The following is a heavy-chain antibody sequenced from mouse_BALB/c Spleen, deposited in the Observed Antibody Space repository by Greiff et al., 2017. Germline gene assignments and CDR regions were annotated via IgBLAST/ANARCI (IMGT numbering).Heavy chain of an antibody. J-gene: IGHJ4*01. V-gene: IGHV1-19*01. CDR2: VNPYNGGT. Sequence: VQLQQSGPELVKPGASVKMSCKASGYTFTDYYMDWVKQSHGESFEWIGRVNPYNGGTSYNQKFKGKATLTVDKSSSTAYMELNSLTSEDSAVYYCARYGSSLYYAMDYWGQGTSVTVSS. CDR3: ARYGSSLYYAMDY. D-gene: IGHD1-1*01. CDR1: GYTFTDYY.